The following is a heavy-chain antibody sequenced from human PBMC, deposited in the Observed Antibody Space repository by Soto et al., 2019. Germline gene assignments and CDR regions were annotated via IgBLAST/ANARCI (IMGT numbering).Heavy chain of an antibody. CDR1: GYTFTSCA. Sequence: ASVKVSCKASGYTFTSCASSWVRQATGQGLEWMGWMNPNSGNTGYAQKFQGRVTMTRNTSISTAYMELSSLRSDDTAVYYCARADTSRSSGYYGSLDYWGQGTLVTVSS. CDR3: ARADTSRSSGYYGSLDY. J-gene: IGHJ4*02. D-gene: IGHD3-22*01. V-gene: IGHV1-8*01. CDR2: MNPNSGNT.